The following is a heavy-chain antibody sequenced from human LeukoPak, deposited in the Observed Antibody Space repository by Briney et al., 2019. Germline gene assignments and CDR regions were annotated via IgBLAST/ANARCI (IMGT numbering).Heavy chain of an antibody. Sequence: PSETLSLTCAVFCGSISNYFWSWIRQPPGKGLEWIGYIYYSGSTNYNPSLKSRVTISVDTSKNQLSLKLSSVTAADTAVYYCAREGSGYPFDYWGQGTLVTVSS. CDR2: IYYSGST. CDR3: AREGSGYPFDY. V-gene: IGHV4-59*01. J-gene: IGHJ4*02. CDR1: CGSISNYF. D-gene: IGHD3-22*01.